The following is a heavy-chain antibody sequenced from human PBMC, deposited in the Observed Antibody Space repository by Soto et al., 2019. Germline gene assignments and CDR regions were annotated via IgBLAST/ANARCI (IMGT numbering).Heavy chain of an antibody. Sequence: GASVKVSCKASGCTFSSYAISCVRQAPGQGLEWMGGIIPIFGTANYAQKFQGRVTITADESTSTAYMELSSLRSEDTAVYYCARVQEVVPTLGDAFDIWGQGTMVTVSS. V-gene: IGHV1-69*13. CDR2: IIPIFGTA. D-gene: IGHD2-15*01. CDR3: ARVQEVVPTLGDAFDI. J-gene: IGHJ3*02. CDR1: GCTFSSYA.